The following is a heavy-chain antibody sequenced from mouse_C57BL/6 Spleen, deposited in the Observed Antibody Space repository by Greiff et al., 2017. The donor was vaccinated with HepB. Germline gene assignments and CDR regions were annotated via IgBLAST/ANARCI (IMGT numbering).Heavy chain of an antibody. D-gene: IGHD4-1*01. V-gene: IGHV3-6*01. CDR3: ARETGLYAMDY. Sequence: EVQLVESGPGLVKPSQSLSLTCSVTGYSITSGYYWNWIRQFPGNKLEWMGYISYDGSNNYNPSLKNRISITRDTSKNQFFLKLNSVTTEDTATYYCARETGLYAMDYWGQGTSVTVSS. CDR2: ISYDGSN. J-gene: IGHJ4*01. CDR1: GYSITSGYY.